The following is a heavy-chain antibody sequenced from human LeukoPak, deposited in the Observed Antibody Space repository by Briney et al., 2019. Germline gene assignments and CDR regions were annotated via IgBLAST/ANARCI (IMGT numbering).Heavy chain of an antibody. V-gene: IGHV3-74*01. D-gene: IGHD2-2*01. CDR1: GFTFSSDW. Sequence: PGGSLRLSCAASGFTFSSDWIHWVRQAPGKGPVWVSRIKPDGSQTGYADSMRGRFTISRDNAKSTLFLQMISLRVEDTAIYYCARESAPAGLGDWGQGTLVTVST. CDR2: IKPDGSQT. CDR3: ARESAPAGLGD. J-gene: IGHJ4*02.